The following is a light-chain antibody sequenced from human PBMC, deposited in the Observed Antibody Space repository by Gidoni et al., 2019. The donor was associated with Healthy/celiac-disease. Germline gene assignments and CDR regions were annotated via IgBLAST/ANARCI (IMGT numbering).Light chain of an antibody. CDR3: QQYNNWTPLT. CDR2: GAS. Sequence: EIVMTQSPATLSVSPGERATLSCRASQSVSSNLAWYQQKPGQAPRLLIYGASTRATGLPARFSGSGSGREFTLTISSLQSEDFAVYSCQQYNNWTPLTFGGGTKVEIK. V-gene: IGKV3-15*01. CDR1: QSVSSN. J-gene: IGKJ4*01.